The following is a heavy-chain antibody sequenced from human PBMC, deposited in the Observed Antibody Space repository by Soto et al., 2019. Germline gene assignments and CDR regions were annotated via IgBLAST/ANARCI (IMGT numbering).Heavy chain of an antibody. D-gene: IGHD1-26*01. CDR3: ARVLGSAAWFDP. J-gene: IGHJ5*02. V-gene: IGHV4-59*01. CDR1: GDSIRDYY. Sequence: SETLSLTCTVSGDSIRDYYWSWIRQPPGKGLEWIGYIFYSGSTKYNPSLKSRVTISLDTSKTQFSLRLTSVTAADTAVYYCARVLGSAAWFDPWGQGTPVTVSS. CDR2: IFYSGST.